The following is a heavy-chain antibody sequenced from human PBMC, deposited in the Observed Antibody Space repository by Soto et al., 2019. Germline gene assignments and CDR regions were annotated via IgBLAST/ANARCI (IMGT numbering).Heavy chain of an antibody. CDR1: GYTFISYG. D-gene: IGHD3-16*02. CDR3: ARTGVIVTSPTDY. Sequence: GASVKVSCKASGYTFISYGISWVRQAPGHGLEWMGWISPYNGNTNYAQKLQGRVTMTTDTSTTTAYMELTSLRSDDTAVYHCARTGVIVTSPTDYWGQGTLVTVSS. V-gene: IGHV1-18*01. CDR2: ISPYNGNT. J-gene: IGHJ4*02.